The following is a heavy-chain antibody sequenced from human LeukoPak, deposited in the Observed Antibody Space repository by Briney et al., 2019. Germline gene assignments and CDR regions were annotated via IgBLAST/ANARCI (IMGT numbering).Heavy chain of an antibody. CDR3: ARGANLLDYMDV. D-gene: IGHD4/OR15-4a*01. CDR1: GGTFSSYA. J-gene: IGHJ6*03. Sequence: SVKVSCKASGGTFSSYAISWVRPAPGQGLEWMGGIIPIFGTANYAQKFQGRVMITTDESTSTAYMELSGLRSEDTAVYYCARGANLLDYMDVWGKGTTVTVSS. CDR2: IIPIFGTA. V-gene: IGHV1-69*05.